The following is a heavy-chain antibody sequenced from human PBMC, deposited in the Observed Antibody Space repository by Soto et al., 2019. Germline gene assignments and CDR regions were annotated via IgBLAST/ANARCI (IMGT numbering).Heavy chain of an antibody. CDR3: ARGSKLQYYDFWSGFGYYGMDX. V-gene: IGHV4-34*01. CDR2: INHSGST. D-gene: IGHD3-3*01. J-gene: IGHJ6*02. Sequence: SETPSLTCAVYGGSFSGYYWSWIRQPPGKGLEGIVEINHSGSTNYNPSLKSRVTISVDTSENQFSLKLSSVTDADTAVYYCARGSKLQYYDFWSGFGYYGMDXWGQGTPLTVS. CDR1: GGSFSGYY.